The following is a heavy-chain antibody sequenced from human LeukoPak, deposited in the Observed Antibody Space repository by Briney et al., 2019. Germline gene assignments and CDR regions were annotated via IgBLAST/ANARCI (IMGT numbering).Heavy chain of an antibody. V-gene: IGHV5-51*01. D-gene: IGHD4-23*01. CDR1: GYGLTNYW. Sequence: GESLKISCKGSGYGLTNYWIAWVRQMPGKGLEWMGIIYPGDSDTRYSPSFQGQVTISADKSISTAYLQWSSLKASDTAMYYCAREPELYGGPGVAYYAMDVWGQGTTVTVSS. CDR2: IYPGDSDT. CDR3: AREPELYGGPGVAYYAMDV. J-gene: IGHJ6*02.